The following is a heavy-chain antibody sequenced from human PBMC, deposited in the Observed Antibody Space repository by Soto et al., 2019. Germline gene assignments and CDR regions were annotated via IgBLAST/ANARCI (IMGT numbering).Heavy chain of an antibody. CDR2: IWYDGSNK. CDR1: GFTFNSYG. D-gene: IGHD5-12*01. V-gene: IGHV3-33*01. J-gene: IGHJ4*02. CDR3: ARDSWLQYNYYFDY. Sequence: QVQLVESGGGVVQPGRSLRLSCAASGFTFNSYGMHWVRQAPGKGLEWVAAIWYDGSNKYYADSVKGRFIISRDNSKNTLYLQMDSLRAEDTAVYYCARDSWLQYNYYFDYWGQGTLVTVSS.